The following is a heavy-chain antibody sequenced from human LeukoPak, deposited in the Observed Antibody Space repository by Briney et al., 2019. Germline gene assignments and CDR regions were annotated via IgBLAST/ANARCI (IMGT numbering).Heavy chain of an antibody. CDR1: GFTVSSNY. D-gene: IGHD3-16*02. V-gene: IGHV3-66*01. Sequence: GGSLRLSCAASGFTVSSNYMSWVRQAPGKGLEWVSVIYSGGSTYYADSVKGRFTISRDNSKNTLYLQMNSLRAEDTAVYYCARGEYDYVWGSYRFYHFDYWGQGTLVTVSS. J-gene: IGHJ4*02. CDR3: ARGEYDYVWGSYRFYHFDY. CDR2: IYSGGST.